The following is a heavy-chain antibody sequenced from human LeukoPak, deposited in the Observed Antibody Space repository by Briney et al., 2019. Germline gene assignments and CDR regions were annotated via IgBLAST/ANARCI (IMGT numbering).Heavy chain of an antibody. CDR1: GFTFSSYS. CDR3: ARDRERGYVVVTAIQDYYYYGMDV. V-gene: IGHV3-21*01. CDR2: ISSSSSYI. D-gene: IGHD2-21*02. Sequence: GGSLRLSCAASGFTFSSYSMNWVRQAPGKGLEWVSSISSSSSYIYYADSVKGRFTISRDNAKNSLYLQMNSLRAEDTAVYYCARDRERGYVVVTAIQDYYYYGMDVWGQGTTVTVSS. J-gene: IGHJ6*02.